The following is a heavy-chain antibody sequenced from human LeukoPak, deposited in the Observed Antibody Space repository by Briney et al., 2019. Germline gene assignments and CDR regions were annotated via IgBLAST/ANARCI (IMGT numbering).Heavy chain of an antibody. D-gene: IGHD1-26*01. V-gene: IGHV3-15*01. CDR1: GFNFNYVW. CDR2: IRTNIEGETT. Sequence: AGGSLRLSCAASGFNFNYVWMDWVRQAPGKGLEWVDRIRTNIEGETTDYAAPVKGRFTISRDDPKTTMYLHMNSLKTEDSAVYFCTTERNWELLRPYGLDIWGQGTTVTVSS. J-gene: IGHJ6*02. CDR3: TTERNWELLRPYGLDI.